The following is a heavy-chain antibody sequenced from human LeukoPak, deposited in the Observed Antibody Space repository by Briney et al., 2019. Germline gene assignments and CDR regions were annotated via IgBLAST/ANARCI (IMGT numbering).Heavy chain of an antibody. CDR3: ARSVRYYAGY. CDR2: INHSGKT. V-gene: IGHV4-34*01. D-gene: IGHD3-10*01. J-gene: IGHJ4*02. Sequence: SETLSLTCAVYGVSFSGYYWNWIRQPLGKGLEWIGEINHSGKTNYSPSLKSRVTISVDTSKNQFSLNLSSVTAADTAVYFCARSVRYYAGYWGQGTLVTVSS. CDR1: GVSFSGYY.